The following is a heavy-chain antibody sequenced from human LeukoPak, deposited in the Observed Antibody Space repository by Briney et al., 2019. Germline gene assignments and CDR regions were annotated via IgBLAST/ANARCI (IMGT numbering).Heavy chain of an antibody. CDR1: GGSISSSNW. Sequence: SGTLSLTCAVSGGSISSSNWWSWVRQPPGKGLELIGEIYHSGSTNYNPSLKSRVTISVDKSKNQFSLKLSSVTAADTAVYYCARVSCSGGSCYLDYWGQGTLVTVSS. CDR2: IYHSGST. J-gene: IGHJ4*02. D-gene: IGHD2-15*01. CDR3: ARVSCSGGSCYLDY. V-gene: IGHV4-4*02.